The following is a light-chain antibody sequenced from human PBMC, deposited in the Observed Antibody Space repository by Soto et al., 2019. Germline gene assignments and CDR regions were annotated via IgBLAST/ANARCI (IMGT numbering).Light chain of an antibody. CDR2: AAS. CDR1: QSVRSN. CDR3: QQYTTWPRT. V-gene: IGKV3-15*01. Sequence: IVMTQSPASLSVSPGEGATLSCRASQSVRSNLAWYQQRPGQAPRLLIFAASTRATAIPARFRGSGSGTEFALTISSLEAEDFAVYYCQQYTTWPRTFGQGTKVDI. J-gene: IGKJ1*01.